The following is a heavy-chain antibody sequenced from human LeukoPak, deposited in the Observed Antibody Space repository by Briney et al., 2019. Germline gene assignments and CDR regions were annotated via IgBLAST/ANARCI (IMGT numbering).Heavy chain of an antibody. CDR2: TYYRSKWYN. Sequence: SQTLSLTCAISGDSVSSNSVAWNWIRQSPSRGLEWLGRTYYRSKWYNDYAVSVKSRITINPDTSKNQFSLQLNSVTPEDTAVYYCAGGKLELYNWFDPWGQGTLVTVSS. V-gene: IGHV6-1*01. CDR1: GDSVSSNSVA. J-gene: IGHJ5*02. CDR3: AGGKLELYNWFDP. D-gene: IGHD1-7*01.